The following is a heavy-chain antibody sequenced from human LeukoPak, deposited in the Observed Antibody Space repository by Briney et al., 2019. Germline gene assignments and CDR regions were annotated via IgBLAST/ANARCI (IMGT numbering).Heavy chain of an antibody. CDR3: ARAGGSYAFDY. CDR1: GFTFSSYS. CDR2: ISSSSSYI. V-gene: IGHV3-21*01. D-gene: IGHD1-26*01. J-gene: IGHJ4*02. Sequence: GGSLRLSCAASGFTFSSYSMSWVRQAPGKGLEWVSSISSSSSYIYYADSVKGRFTISRDNAKNSLYLQMNSLRAEDTAAYYCARAGGSYAFDYWGQGTLVTVSS.